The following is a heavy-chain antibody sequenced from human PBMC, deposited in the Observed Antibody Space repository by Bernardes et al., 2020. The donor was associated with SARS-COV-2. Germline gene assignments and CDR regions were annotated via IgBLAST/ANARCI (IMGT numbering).Heavy chain of an antibody. J-gene: IGHJ5*02. CDR2: IYYSGST. CDR3: ARTTTTFGVLIAWFDP. V-gene: IGHV4-31*03. Sequence: SETLSLTCSVSGGSISSGGDYWSWIRQHPGKGLEWIGYIYYSGSTYYNPSLKSRVTISVDTSKNRFSLKLSSVTAADTAVYYCARTTTTFGVLIAWFDPWGQGTLVTVSS. D-gene: IGHD3-3*01. CDR1: GGSISSGGDY.